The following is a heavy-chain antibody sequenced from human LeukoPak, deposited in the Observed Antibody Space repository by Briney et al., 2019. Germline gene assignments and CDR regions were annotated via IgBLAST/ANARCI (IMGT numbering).Heavy chain of an antibody. D-gene: IGHD3-22*01. V-gene: IGHV3-7*01. CDR2: IKQDGSEK. Sequence: GGSLRLSCAASGFTFSNSWMSWVRQAPGKGLEWVANIKQDGSEKYYVDSVKGRFTISRDNAKNSLDLQMNSLRAEDTAVYYCARKRYYYDSSANGWFDPWGQGTLVTVSS. J-gene: IGHJ5*02. CDR3: ARKRYYYDSSANGWFDP. CDR1: GFTFSNSW.